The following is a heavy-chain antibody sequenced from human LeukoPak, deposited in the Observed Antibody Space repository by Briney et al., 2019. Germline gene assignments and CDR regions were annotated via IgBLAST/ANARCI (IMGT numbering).Heavy chain of an antibody. CDR2: IYHSGST. D-gene: IGHD4-11*01. CDR1: GGSISGSSYY. CDR3: ATYSISEGWFDP. J-gene: IGHJ5*02. Sequence: SETLSLTCTVSGGSISGSSYYWGWIRQPPGKGLEWIGIIYHSGSTYYSPSLKRRVTISVDTSKNQFSLKLSSVTAADTAVYYCATYSISEGWFDPWGQGTLVTVFS. V-gene: IGHV4-39*01.